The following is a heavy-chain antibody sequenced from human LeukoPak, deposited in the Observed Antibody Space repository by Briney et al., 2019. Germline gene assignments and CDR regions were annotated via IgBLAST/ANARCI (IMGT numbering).Heavy chain of an antibody. CDR2: ISGTGSVT. CDR1: GFTFSDYA. CDR3: ARGMDWFDP. V-gene: IGHV3-23*01. Sequence: PGGSLRLSCAISGFTFSDYAMSWVRQAPGKGLEWVSVISGTGSVTYYTDSVKGRFTISRDNSKNTLYLQMNRLRAEDTAVYYCARGMDWFDPWGRGTLVTVSS. D-gene: IGHD2-8*01. J-gene: IGHJ5*02.